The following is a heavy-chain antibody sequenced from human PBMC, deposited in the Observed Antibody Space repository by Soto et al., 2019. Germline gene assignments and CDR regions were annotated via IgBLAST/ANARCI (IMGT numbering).Heavy chain of an antibody. J-gene: IGHJ4*02. V-gene: IGHV4-34*01. CDR2: INHSGST. CDR3: ARGWGRIFDY. D-gene: IGHD7-27*01. CDR1: GGSFSGYY. Sequence: SEALSLTCAVYGGSFSGYYWSWIRQPPGKGLEWIGEINHSGSTNYNPSLKSRVTISVDTSKNQFSLKLSSVTAADTAVYYCARGWGRIFDYWGQGTLVTVS.